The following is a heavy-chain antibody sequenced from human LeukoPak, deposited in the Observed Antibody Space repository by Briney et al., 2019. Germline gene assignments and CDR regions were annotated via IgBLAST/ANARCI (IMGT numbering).Heavy chain of an antibody. Sequence: SVKVSCKASGLTFTSSAMQWVRQARGQRLEWIGWIVVGSGNTNYAQKFQERVTITRDMSTSTAYMELSSLRSEDTAVYYCAAGIDRGVDSGTFDPWGQGTLVTVSS. CDR1: GLTFTSSA. J-gene: IGHJ5*02. V-gene: IGHV1-58*02. CDR2: IVVGSGNT. CDR3: AAGIDRGVDSGTFDP. D-gene: IGHD3/OR15-3a*01.